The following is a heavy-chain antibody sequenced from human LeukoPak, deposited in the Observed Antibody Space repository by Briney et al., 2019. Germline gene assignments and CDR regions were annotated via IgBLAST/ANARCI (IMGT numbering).Heavy chain of an antibody. V-gene: IGHV1-46*01. CDR1: GYTFTSYY. CDR3: ARRDYDFWSGYYRGYYYYYMDV. CDR2: INPSGGST. J-gene: IGHJ6*03. Sequence: ASVKVSCKASGYTFTSYYMHWVRQAPGQGLEWMGIINPSGGSTSYAQKFQGRVTMTRDTSISTAYMELSRLRSDDTAVYYCARRDYDFWSGYYRGYYYYYMDVWGKGTTVTVSS. D-gene: IGHD3-3*01.